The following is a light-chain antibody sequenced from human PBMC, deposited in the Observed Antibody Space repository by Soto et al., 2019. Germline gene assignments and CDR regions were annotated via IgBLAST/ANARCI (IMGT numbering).Light chain of an antibody. CDR2: DAS. CDR1: QSISSW. V-gene: IGKV1-5*01. CDR3: QQYNSYSVT. J-gene: IGKJ1*01. Sequence: DIQMTQSPPTLSASVGDRVTITCRASQSISSWLAWFQQKPGKAPKLLIYDASNLQSGVPSRFSGSGSGPEFTLTISSLQPDDFATYYCQQYNSYSVTFGQGTKVEIK.